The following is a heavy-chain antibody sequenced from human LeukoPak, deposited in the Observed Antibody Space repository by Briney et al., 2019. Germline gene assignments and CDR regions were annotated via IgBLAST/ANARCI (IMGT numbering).Heavy chain of an antibody. V-gene: IGHV1-69*13. CDR3: AVDPRGSGYYLYYYYYGMDV. CDR2: IIPIFGTA. D-gene: IGHD3-3*01. J-gene: IGHJ6*02. Sequence: ASVKVSCKASGGTSSSYAISWVRQAPGQGLEWVGGIIPIFGTANYAQKFQGRVTITADESTSTAYMELSSLRSEDTAVYYCAVDPRGSGYYLYYYYYGMDVWGQGTTVTVSS. CDR1: GGTSSSYA.